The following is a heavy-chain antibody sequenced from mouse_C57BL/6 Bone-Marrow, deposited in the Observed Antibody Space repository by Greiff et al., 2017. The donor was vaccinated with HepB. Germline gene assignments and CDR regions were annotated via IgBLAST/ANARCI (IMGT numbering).Heavy chain of an antibody. D-gene: IGHD1-1*01. Sequence: VQLQQSGTVLARPGSSVKMSCKTSGYTFTSYWMHWVKQRPGQGLEWIGAIYPGNSDTSYNQKFKGKAKLTAVTSASTAYMELSSLTNEDSAVYYCTRGGYYYGSPFYAMDYWGQGTSVTVSS. J-gene: IGHJ4*01. V-gene: IGHV1-5*01. CDR3: TRGGYYYGSPFYAMDY. CDR1: GYTFTSYW. CDR2: IYPGNSDT.